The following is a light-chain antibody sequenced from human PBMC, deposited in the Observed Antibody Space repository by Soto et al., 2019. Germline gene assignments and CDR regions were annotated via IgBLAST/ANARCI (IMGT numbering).Light chain of an antibody. CDR2: GSS. Sequence: DIVLTQSPGTLSLSPGERATLSCRASQTLSPNYLAWCQQKPGHPPRLLIYGSSKRATGLPDRFSGSGSGTDVTLTLSRLEPDEFGVYLCQQYSALPMTFGQGARLVIK. V-gene: IGKV3-20*01. CDR1: QTLSPNY. CDR3: QQYSALPMT. J-gene: IGKJ5*01.